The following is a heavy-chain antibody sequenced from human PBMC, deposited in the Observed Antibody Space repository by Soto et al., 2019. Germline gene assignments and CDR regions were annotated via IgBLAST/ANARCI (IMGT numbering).Heavy chain of an antibody. CDR3: AREGLRRVMSCYGMDV. V-gene: IGHV3-7*04. CDR2: IKQGGSEK. CDR1: GFTFSSYW. D-gene: IGHD3-10*01. Sequence: EVQLVESGGGLVQPGGSLRLSCAASGFTFSSYWMSWVRQAPGKGLEWVANIKQGGSEKYYVDSVKGRFTISRDNAKNSLYLQMNSLRAEDTAVYYCAREGLRRVMSCYGMDVWGQGTTVTVSS. J-gene: IGHJ6*02.